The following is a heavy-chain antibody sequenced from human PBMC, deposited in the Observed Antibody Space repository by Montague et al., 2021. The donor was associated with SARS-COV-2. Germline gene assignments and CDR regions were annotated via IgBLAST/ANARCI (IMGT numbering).Heavy chain of an antibody. D-gene: IGHD5-24*01. CDR3: ATMATDLYYNGMDV. CDR1: GFTFSSYE. J-gene: IGHJ6*02. V-gene: IGHV3-48*03. CDR2: ISSSGSTI. Sequence: SLRLSCAASGFTFSSYEMSWVRQAPGKGLEWVSYISSSGSTISYADSVKGRFTISRDNAKDSLYLQMNSLRAEDTAVYYYATMATDLYYNGMDVWGQGTTVTVSS.